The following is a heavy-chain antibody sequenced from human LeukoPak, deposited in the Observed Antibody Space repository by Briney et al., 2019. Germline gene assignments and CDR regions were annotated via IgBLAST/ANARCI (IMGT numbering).Heavy chain of an antibody. CDR2: INHSGST. CDR1: GGSFSGYY. J-gene: IGHJ5*02. V-gene: IGHV4-34*01. Sequence: SETLSLTCAVYGGSFSGYYWSWIRQPPGKGLEWIGEINHSGSTNYNPSLKSRVTISVDTSKNQFSLKLSSVTAADTAVYYCARGCGVRGRGSYYGLGCRYNWFDPWGQGTLVTVSS. CDR3: ARGCGVRGRGSYYGLGCRYNWFDP. D-gene: IGHD3-10*01.